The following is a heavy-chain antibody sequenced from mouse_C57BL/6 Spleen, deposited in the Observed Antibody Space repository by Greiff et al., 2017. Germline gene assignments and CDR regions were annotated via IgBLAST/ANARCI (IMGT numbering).Heavy chain of an antibody. CDR1: GYSITSGYY. CDR3: ARGGTTVPFDY. CDR2: ISYDGSN. Sequence: EVQVVESGPGLVKPSQSLSLTCSVTGYSITSGYYWNWIRQFPGNKLEWMGYISYDGSNNYNPSLKNKNSITRDTSKNQFFLKLNSVTAEDTATYCCARGGTTVPFDYWGQGTTLTVSS. D-gene: IGHD1-1*01. J-gene: IGHJ2*01. V-gene: IGHV3-6*01.